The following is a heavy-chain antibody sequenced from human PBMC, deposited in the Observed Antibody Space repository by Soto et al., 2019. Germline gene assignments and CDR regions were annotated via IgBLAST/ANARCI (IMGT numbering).Heavy chain of an antibody. Sequence: PSETLSLTCTVSGGSISSSSYYWGWIRQPPGKGLERIGSIYYSGSTYYNPSLKSRVTISVDTSKNQFSLKLSSVTAADTAVYYCARMGDILTGYYKGDAFDIWGQGTMVTVSS. CDR2: IYYSGST. J-gene: IGHJ3*02. CDR1: GGSISSSSYY. D-gene: IGHD3-9*01. CDR3: ARMGDILTGYYKGDAFDI. V-gene: IGHV4-39*01.